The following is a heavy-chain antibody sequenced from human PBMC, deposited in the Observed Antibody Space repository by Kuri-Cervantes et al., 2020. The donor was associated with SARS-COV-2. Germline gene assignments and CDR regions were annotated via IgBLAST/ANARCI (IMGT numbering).Heavy chain of an antibody. Sequence: GGSLRLSCAAPGLTVSSNYMGWVRQAPGKGLQWVSVIYSGFGTYYADSVKGRFTISRDNSKNTLYLQMDRLRAEDTAVYYCSREYCSGGRCYGADGFDIWGQGTMVTVSS. CDR3: SREYCSGGRCYGADGFDI. J-gene: IGHJ3*02. V-gene: IGHV3-53*01. CDR1: GLTVSSNY. CDR2: IYSGFGT. D-gene: IGHD2-15*01.